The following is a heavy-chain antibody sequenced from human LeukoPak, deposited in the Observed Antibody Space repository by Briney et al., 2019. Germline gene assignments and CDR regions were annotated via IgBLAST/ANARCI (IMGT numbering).Heavy chain of an antibody. D-gene: IGHD6-6*01. CDR2: ISGRGDRT. V-gene: IGHV3-23*01. J-gene: IGHJ4*02. CDR1: GFTFSSYA. CDR3: AKEQSSSGFFDY. Sequence: PGGSLRLSCAASGFTFSSYAMSWVRQAPGKGLDWVSAISGRGDRTYYADSVEGRFTISRDNSKNTPYLQMNSLRAEDTAVYYCAKEQSSSGFFDYWGQGTLVTVSS.